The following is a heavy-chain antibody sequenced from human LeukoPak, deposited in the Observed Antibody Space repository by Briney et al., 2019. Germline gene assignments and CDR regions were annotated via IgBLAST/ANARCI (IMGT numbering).Heavy chain of an antibody. CDR2: IYYSGST. V-gene: IGHV4-59*11. CDR3: VRVLAIFGVPPRFDP. D-gene: IGHD3-3*01. J-gene: IGHJ5*02. Sequence: SETLSLTCTVSGGSISSHYWSWIRQPPGKGLEWIGYIYYSGSTNYNPSLKSRVTISVDTSKNQFSLKLSSVTAADTAVYYCVRVLAIFGVPPRFDPWGQGTLVTVSS. CDR1: GGSISSHY.